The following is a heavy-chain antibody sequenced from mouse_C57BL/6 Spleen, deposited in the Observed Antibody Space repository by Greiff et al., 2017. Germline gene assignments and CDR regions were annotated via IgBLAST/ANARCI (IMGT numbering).Heavy chain of an antibody. J-gene: IGHJ4*01. V-gene: IGHV5-17*01. CDR2: ISSGSSTI. D-gene: IGHD1-1*01. Sequence: DVHLVESGGGLVKPGGSLKLSCAASGFTFSDYGMHWVRQAPEKGLEWVAYISSGSSTIYSADTVKGRFTISRDNAKNTLFLQMTILRSEDTAMYYCARPSLYGSSYDYYAMDYWGQGTSVTVSS. CDR1: GFTFSDYG. CDR3: ARPSLYGSSYDYYAMDY.